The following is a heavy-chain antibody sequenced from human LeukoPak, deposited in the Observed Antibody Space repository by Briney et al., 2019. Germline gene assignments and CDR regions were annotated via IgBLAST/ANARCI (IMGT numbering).Heavy chain of an antibody. V-gene: IGHV3-23*01. J-gene: IGHJ4*02. Sequence: GGCLRLSCAASGFTFSSYAMSWVRQAPGKGLEWVSAISGSGGSTYYADSVKGRFTISRDNSKNTLYLQMNSLRAEDTAVYYCAKIGYSTLYYFDYWGQGTLVTVPS. CDR2: ISGSGGST. D-gene: IGHD6-13*01. CDR1: GFTFSSYA. CDR3: AKIGYSTLYYFDY.